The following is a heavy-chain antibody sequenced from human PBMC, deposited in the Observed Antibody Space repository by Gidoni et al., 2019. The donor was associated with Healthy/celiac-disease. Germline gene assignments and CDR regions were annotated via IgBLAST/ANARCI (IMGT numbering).Heavy chain of an antibody. J-gene: IGHJ6*02. CDR1: GFTFSSYS. CDR2: ISSSSSTI. Sequence: EVQLVESGGGLVQPGGSLRLSCAASGFTFSSYSMNWVRQAPGKGLEWVSYISSSSSTIYYADSVKGRFTISRDNAKNSLYLQMNSLRDEDTAVYYCARDLGRYYDFWSGYLYGMDVWGQGTTVTVSS. D-gene: IGHD3-3*01. CDR3: ARDLGRYYDFWSGYLYGMDV. V-gene: IGHV3-48*02.